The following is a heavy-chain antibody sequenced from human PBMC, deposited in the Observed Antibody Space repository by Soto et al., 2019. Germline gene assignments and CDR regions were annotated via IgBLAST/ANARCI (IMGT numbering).Heavy chain of an antibody. J-gene: IGHJ4*02. V-gene: IGHV4-31*03. CDR3: ARGGGSTKVDY. CDR1: GGSITSSGYY. Sequence: QVQLQESGPGLVKPSQTLSLTCTVSGGSITSSGYYWSWIRQHPGEGLEWIGFTSNSGSTSYNPSLNIRVTIPVDTSSTQFSLILKSVTAADTAVYYCARGGGSTKVDYWGQGTLVTVSP. CDR2: TSNSGST. D-gene: IGHD2-2*01.